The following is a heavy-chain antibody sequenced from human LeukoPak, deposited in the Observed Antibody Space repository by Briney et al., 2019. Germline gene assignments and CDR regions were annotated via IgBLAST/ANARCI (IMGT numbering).Heavy chain of an antibody. J-gene: IGHJ4*02. CDR2: INHSGST. Sequence: GSLRLSCAASGFTFGSYAMTWIRQPPGKGLEWIGEINHSGSTNYNPSLKSRVTISVDTSKNQFSLKLSSVTAADTAVYYCARVLAAAAYYWGQGTLVTVSS. CDR1: GFTFGSYA. CDR3: ARVLAAAAYY. V-gene: IGHV4-34*01. D-gene: IGHD6-13*01.